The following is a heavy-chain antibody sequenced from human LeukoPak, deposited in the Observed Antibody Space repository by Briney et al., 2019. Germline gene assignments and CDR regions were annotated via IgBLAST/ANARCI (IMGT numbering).Heavy chain of an antibody. CDR3: ARDLSEHYSIDY. Sequence: PGGSLRLSCAASGFTFSRYAMHWVRQAPGKGLEWVTFISYDGAVKTYAESVKGRFTISRDKSKSTVSLQMNSLRIEDTAVYFCARDLSEHYSIDYWGWGTLVTISS. J-gene: IGHJ4*02. D-gene: IGHD2-15*01. V-gene: IGHV3-30*04. CDR1: GFTFSRYA. CDR2: ISYDGAVK.